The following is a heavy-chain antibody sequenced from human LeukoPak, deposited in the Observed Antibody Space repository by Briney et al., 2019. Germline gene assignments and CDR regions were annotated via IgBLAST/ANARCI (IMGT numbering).Heavy chain of an antibody. V-gene: IGHV3-30*02. Sequence: GGSLRLSCAASGFTFSTYGMHWVRQAPGKGLQWVALIVYDGGDKHYADSVRGRFTISRDNSKNTLSLEMNSLRVEDTAVYYCAKDYVSGDGYWDFDYWGQGTLVTVSS. J-gene: IGHJ4*02. CDR3: AKDYVSGDGYWDFDY. CDR2: IVYDGGDK. D-gene: IGHD5-24*01. CDR1: GFTFSTYG.